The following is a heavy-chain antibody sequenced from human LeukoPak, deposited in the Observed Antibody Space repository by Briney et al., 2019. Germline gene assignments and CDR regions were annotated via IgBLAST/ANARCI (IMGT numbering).Heavy chain of an antibody. CDR3: ARYYVWGSYRYTGPFDY. D-gene: IGHD3-16*02. J-gene: IGHJ4*02. CDR2: IIPIFGTA. Sequence: SVKVSCKASGGTFSSYAISWVRQAPGQGLEWMGGIIPIFGTANYAQKFQGRVTITADESTSTAYMELSSLRSEDTAVYYCARYYVWGSYRYTGPFDYWGQGTLVTVSS. CDR1: GGTFSSYA. V-gene: IGHV1-69*13.